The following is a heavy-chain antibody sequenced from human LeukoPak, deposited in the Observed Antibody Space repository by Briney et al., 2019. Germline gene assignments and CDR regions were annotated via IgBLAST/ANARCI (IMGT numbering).Heavy chain of an antibody. CDR3: ARTSRHFYGSGTNLTPWPAGMDV. D-gene: IGHD3-10*01. CDR2: IYYSGST. CDR1: GGSISSGGYY. V-gene: IGHV4-31*03. Sequence: SETLSLTCTVSGGSISSGGYYWSWIRQHPGKGLEWIGYIYYSGSTYYNPSLKSRVTISVDTSKSQFSLNLNSATAADTAVYYCARTSRHFYGSGTNLTPWPAGMDVWGQGTTVTVSS. J-gene: IGHJ6*02.